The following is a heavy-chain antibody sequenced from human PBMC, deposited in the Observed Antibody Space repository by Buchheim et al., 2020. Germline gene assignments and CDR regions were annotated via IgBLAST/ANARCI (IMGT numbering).Heavy chain of an antibody. V-gene: IGHV3-23*01. CDR2: ISGSCGST. CDR3: AVVVLTHYYDSSGYSPKSGS. J-gene: IGHJ5*02. D-gene: IGHD3-22*01. Sequence: EVQLLESGGGLVQPGGSLRLSCAASGFTFSSYAMSWVRQAPGKGLEWFSAISGSCGSTYYADSVKGRFTISRDNSKNTLYLPMNSLRDEDTAVYYCAVVVLTHYYDSSGYSPKSGSWGQGTL. CDR1: GFTFSSYA.